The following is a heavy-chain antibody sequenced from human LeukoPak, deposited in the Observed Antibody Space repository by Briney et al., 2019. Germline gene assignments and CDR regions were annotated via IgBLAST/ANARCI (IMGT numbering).Heavy chain of an antibody. Sequence: GGSLRLSCAASGFTFSSYGMHWVRQAPGKGLEWVAVIWYDGSNKYYADSVKGRFTISRDNSKNTLYLQMNSLRAEDTAVYYCARVGTIFGVVHDAFDIWGQGTMVAVSS. CDR3: ARVGTIFGVVHDAFDI. CDR2: IWYDGSNK. V-gene: IGHV3-33*01. D-gene: IGHD3-3*01. J-gene: IGHJ3*02. CDR1: GFTFSSYG.